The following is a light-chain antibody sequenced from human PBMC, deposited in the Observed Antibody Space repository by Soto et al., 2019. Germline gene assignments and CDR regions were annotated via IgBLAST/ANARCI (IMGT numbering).Light chain of an antibody. CDR1: SSDVGGYNY. Sequence: QSVLTQPASVSGSPGQSITISCTGTSSDVGGYNYVSWYQQHPGKAPKLMIYEVSNRPSGVSNRFSGSKSGNTASLTISGLQAEDEADYYCGSYTSSRTLYVFGTGTKVTVL. V-gene: IGLV2-14*01. CDR2: EVS. J-gene: IGLJ1*01. CDR3: GSYTSSRTLYV.